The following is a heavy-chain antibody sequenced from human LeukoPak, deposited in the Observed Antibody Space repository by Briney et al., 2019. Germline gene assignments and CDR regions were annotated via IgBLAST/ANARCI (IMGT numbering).Heavy chain of an antibody. V-gene: IGHV4-59*01. D-gene: IGHD2/OR15-2a*01. CDR2: IYYSGNT. J-gene: IGHJ4*02. CDR3: ARVMGRSPLLNFDY. Sequence: PSETLSLTCTVSGGSISNYYWSWIRQPPGKGLEWIGYIYYSGNTNYNPSPKSRVTISVDTSKNQFSLRLSSVTAADTAVYYCARVMGRSPLLNFDYWGRGTLSTVSS. CDR1: GGSISNYY.